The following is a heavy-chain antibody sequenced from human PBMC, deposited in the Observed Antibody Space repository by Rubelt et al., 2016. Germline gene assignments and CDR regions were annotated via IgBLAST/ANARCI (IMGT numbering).Heavy chain of an antibody. Sequence: VQLVESGGGVVQPGRSLRLSCATSGFTFSSYALHWVRQAAGKGLEWVAVIWYDGSNKNYADSVKGRFIISRDNSKNTLYLQMNSLRDEDTAVYYCASAVLDYWGQGTLVIVSS. CDR1: GFTFSSYA. CDR3: ASAVLDY. J-gene: IGHJ4*02. CDR2: IWYDGSNK. V-gene: IGHV3-33*01.